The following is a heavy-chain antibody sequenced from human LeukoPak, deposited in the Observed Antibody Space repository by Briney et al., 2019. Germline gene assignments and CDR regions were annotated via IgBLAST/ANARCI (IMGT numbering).Heavy chain of an antibody. Sequence: PGGSLRLSCAASGFTFSSYAMSWVRQAPGKGLEWVSAISGSGGSTYYAGSVKGRFTISRDNSKNTLYLQMNSLRAEDTAVYYCARGNFLGYFQHWGQGTLVTVSS. D-gene: IGHD2/OR15-2a*01. CDR3: ARGNFLGYFQH. CDR1: GFTFSSYA. J-gene: IGHJ1*01. V-gene: IGHV3-23*01. CDR2: ISGSGGST.